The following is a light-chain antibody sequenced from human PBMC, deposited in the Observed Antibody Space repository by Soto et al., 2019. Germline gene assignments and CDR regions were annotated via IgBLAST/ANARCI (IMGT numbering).Light chain of an antibody. V-gene: IGLV2-14*01. CDR3: SSYAASSTF. CDR2: ALS. CDR1: SSDVGGYNS. J-gene: IGLJ2*01. Sequence: QSDLTQPASVSGSPGQSSTISCTGTSSDVGGYNSVSWYQHHPGKAAKLMISALSSRPSALSHRFSGSKSGNTASMTISGLQSDDEADYCCSSYAASSTFFGGGTKLTVL.